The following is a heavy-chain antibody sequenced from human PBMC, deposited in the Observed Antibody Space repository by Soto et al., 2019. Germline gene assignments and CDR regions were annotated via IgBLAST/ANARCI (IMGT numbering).Heavy chain of an antibody. CDR3: TRGPPRVQLFLP. J-gene: IGHJ5*02. D-gene: IGHD3-10*02. Sequence: SETLSLTCTVSGGAVSSGSYYWSWIRHPPGKGLEWIGHIYFTGSTNYNPSLKSRVTMSLYTSRNQFSLKLSSVTAADTAVYSCTRGPPRVQLFLPWGVGTLLTVFS. CDR2: IYFTGST. V-gene: IGHV4-61*01. CDR1: GGAVSSGSYY.